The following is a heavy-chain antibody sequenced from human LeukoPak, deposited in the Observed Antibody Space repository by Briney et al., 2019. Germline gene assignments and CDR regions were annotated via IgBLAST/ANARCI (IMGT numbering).Heavy chain of an antibody. Sequence: SETLSLTCTVSGGSISSSSYYWGWIRQPPGKGLEWIGSIYYSGSTYYNPSLKSRVTISVDTSKNQFSLKLSSVTAADTAVYYCARPRRWFDPWGQGTLVTVSS. CDR1: GGSISSSSYY. CDR3: ARPRRWFDP. CDR2: IYYSGST. V-gene: IGHV4-39*01. J-gene: IGHJ5*02.